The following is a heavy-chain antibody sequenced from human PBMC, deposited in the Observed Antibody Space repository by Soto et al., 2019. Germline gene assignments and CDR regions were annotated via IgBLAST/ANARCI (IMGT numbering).Heavy chain of an antibody. CDR3: ARPVYGDYIGEVLFDY. D-gene: IGHD4-17*01. J-gene: IGHJ4*02. CDR2: IYYSGST. Sequence: SETLSLTCTVSGGSISSSSYYWGWIRQPPGKGLEWIGSIYYSGSTYYNPSLKSRVTISVDTSKNQFSLKLSSVTAADTAVYYCARPVYGDYIGEVLFDYWGQGTLVTVSS. V-gene: IGHV4-39*01. CDR1: GGSISSSSYY.